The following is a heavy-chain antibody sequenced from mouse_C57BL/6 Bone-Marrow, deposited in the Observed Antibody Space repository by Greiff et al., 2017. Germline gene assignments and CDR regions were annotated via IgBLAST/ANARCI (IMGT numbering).Heavy chain of an antibody. CDR3: TTRITPYYAMDY. V-gene: IGHV14-1*01. J-gene: IGHJ4*01. D-gene: IGHD2-4*01. CDR2: IDPEDGDT. Sequence: EVKVVESGAELVRPGASVKLSCTASGFNINDYYMHWVKQRPEQGLEWIGRIDPEDGDTEYAPKFQGKATMTADTSSNTAYLQLSSLTSEDTAVYYCTTRITPYYAMDYWGQGTSVTVSS. CDR1: GFNINDYY.